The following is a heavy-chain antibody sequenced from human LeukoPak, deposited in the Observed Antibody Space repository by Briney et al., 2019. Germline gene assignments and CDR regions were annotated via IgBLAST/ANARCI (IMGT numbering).Heavy chain of an antibody. D-gene: IGHD2-15*01. CDR3: ARSSAQYCSGGSCCSDY. CDR1: GFTFSDYY. Sequence: GGSLRLSCAASGFTFSDYYMSWIRQAPGKGLEWVSYISSSSSYTNYADSVKGRFTISRDNAKNSLYLQMNSLRAEDTAVYYCARSSAQYCSGGSCCSDYWGQGTLVTVSS. CDR2: ISSSSSYT. J-gene: IGHJ4*02. V-gene: IGHV3-11*06.